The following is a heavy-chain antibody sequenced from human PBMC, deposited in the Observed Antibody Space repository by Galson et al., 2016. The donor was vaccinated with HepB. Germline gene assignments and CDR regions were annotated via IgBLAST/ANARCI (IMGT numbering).Heavy chain of an antibody. CDR2: ISWNGASH. V-gene: IGHV3-9*01. CDR1: GFIFDDFA. CDR3: SKGLTYGGWDPYYFDS. D-gene: IGHD3-9*01. J-gene: IGHJ4*02. Sequence: SLRLSCAASGFIFDDFAMHWVRQVPGKGLEWVSGISWNGASHGYADSVKGRFTISRDSAKNSLYLQMNSLTPEDTAFYFCSKGLTYGGWDPYYFDSWGQGTLVTVSS.